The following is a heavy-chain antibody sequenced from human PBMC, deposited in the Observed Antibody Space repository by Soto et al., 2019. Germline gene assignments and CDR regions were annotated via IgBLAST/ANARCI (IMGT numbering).Heavy chain of an antibody. CDR1: GGTFSDSV. D-gene: IGHD3-10*01. J-gene: IGHJ4*02. CDR3: ARGRDGSNYYFDY. V-gene: IGHV1-69*01. Sequence: QVQLVQSGAEVKKPGSSVKVSCKASGGTFSDSVTSWVRQAPGQGLEWMGGIVPIFGKANLAEKFQDRVTSTADESTSTAYMKLSSLRSEDTAVYYCARGRDGSNYYFDYWGQGTLVTVSS. CDR2: IVPIFGKA.